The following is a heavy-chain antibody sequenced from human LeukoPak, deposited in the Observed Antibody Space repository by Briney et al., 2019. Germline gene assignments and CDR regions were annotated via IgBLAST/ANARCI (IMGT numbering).Heavy chain of an antibody. CDR3: ARVDNGGYYPYYHYYDLDV. CDR1: GFTFSSYA. V-gene: IGHV3-23*01. D-gene: IGHD3-22*01. Sequence: GGSLRLSCAASGFTFSSYAMSWVRQAPGKGLEWVSAISGSGGSTYYADSVKGRFTISRDNAKNSQYLQMNSLRAEDTAVYYCARVDNGGYYPYYHYYDLDVWGQGTTVTVSS. J-gene: IGHJ6*02. CDR2: ISGSGGST.